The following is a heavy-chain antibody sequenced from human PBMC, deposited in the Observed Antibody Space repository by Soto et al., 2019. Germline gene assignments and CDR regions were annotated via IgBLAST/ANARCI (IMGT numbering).Heavy chain of an antibody. CDR1: NETLTTYG. Sequence: QVHLVQSGAEVKKPGASVKVSCKASNETLTTYGISWVRQAPGQGLEWMGRVSGYSGHSSSAQEFQNRVIMTTDTSTNTAYMELRSLTSDDSAVYFCARDSSSSGYYYGMDVWGQGTTVTVSS. CDR2: VSGYSGHS. V-gene: IGHV1-18*01. D-gene: IGHD6-6*01. J-gene: IGHJ6*02. CDR3: ARDSSSSGYYYGMDV.